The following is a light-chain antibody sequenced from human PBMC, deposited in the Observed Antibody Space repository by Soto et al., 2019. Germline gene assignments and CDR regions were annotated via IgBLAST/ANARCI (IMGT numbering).Light chain of an antibody. Sequence: DIQLTQSPSFLSASVGDRVTITCRASQGISNYLAWYQQKPGKAPQLLIYDASTLQSGVPSRFSGSGSGTEFTLTISSLQPEDFATYCCQQLNSSPFTFGPGTKVDIK. CDR1: QGISNY. CDR2: DAS. V-gene: IGKV1-9*01. CDR3: QQLNSSPFT. J-gene: IGKJ3*01.